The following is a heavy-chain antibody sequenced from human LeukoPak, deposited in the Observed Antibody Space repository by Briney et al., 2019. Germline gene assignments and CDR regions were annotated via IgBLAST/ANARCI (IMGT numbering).Heavy chain of an antibody. V-gene: IGHV3-74*01. CDR1: GFTFSSHW. Sequence: GGSLRLSCAASGFTFSSHWMHWVRQAPGKGLVWVSRINSDGSGTIYADSVKGRFTISRDNAKNTLDLQMNSLRAEDTAVYYCARGEKSWINGFDLWGQGTLVTVSS. J-gene: IGHJ4*02. CDR2: INSDGSGT. D-gene: IGHD2-8*01. CDR3: ARGEKSWINGFDL.